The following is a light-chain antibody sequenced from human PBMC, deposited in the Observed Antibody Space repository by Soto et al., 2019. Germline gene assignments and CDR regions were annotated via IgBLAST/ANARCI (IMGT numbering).Light chain of an antibody. J-gene: IGKJ5*01. CDR3: QQYYNWPPIT. CDR1: QSISNK. CDR2: DAS. Sequence: ETVMTQSPATLSLSPGERATLSCRASQSISNKLAWYQQKPGQAPRVLIYDASTRATGVPARFSGSGYGTDFILTISSLQSEDFAVYFCQQYYNWPPITFGQGTRVEIK. V-gene: IGKV3-15*01.